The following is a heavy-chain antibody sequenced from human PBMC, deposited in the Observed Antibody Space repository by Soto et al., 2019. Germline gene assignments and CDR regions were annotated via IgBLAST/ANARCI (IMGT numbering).Heavy chain of an antibody. CDR1: GGTFSSYA. CDR2: IIPIFGTA. J-gene: IGHJ4*02. Sequence: QVQLVQSGAEVKKPGSSVKVSCKASGGTFSSYAISWVRQAPGEGLAWMGGIIPIFGTANYAQKFQGRVTITADECTSTAYMELSSLRSEDTAVYYCATYYYDSSGYIPGFDYWGQGTLVTVSS. D-gene: IGHD3-22*01. V-gene: IGHV1-69*01. CDR3: ATYYYDSSGYIPGFDY.